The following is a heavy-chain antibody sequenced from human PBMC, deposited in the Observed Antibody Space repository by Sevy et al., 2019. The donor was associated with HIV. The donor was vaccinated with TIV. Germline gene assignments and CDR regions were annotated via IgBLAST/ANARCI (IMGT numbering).Heavy chain of an antibody. CDR2: ISGSGGST. CDR3: AKDRRIAVAGTFDY. J-gene: IGHJ4*02. Sequence: GGSLRLSCAASGFTFSSYAMSWVRQAPGKGLEWVSAISGSGGSTYYTDSVKGRFTISRDNSKNTLYLQMNSLRAEDTAVYYCAKDRRIAVAGTFDYWGQGTLVTVSS. V-gene: IGHV3-23*01. CDR1: GFTFSSYA. D-gene: IGHD6-19*01.